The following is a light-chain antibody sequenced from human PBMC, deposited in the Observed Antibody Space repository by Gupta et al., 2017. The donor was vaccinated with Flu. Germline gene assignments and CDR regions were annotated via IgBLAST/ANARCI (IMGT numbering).Light chain of an antibody. V-gene: IGKV3-20*01. J-gene: IGKJ1*01. CDR1: QTVRRNY. CDR2: DAS. Sequence: EIVLTQSPGTLSLSPGKGATLSCRAGQTVRRNYLAWYQQKPGQAPRLLLSDASTRAPGIPDRFSGSGSGTDFTLTISRLEPEDFAVYYCQQDGSSPQTFGQGTRVEIK. CDR3: QQDGSSPQT.